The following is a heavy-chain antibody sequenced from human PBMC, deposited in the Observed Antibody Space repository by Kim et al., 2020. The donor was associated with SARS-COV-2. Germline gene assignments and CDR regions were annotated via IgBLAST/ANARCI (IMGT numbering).Heavy chain of an antibody. Sequence: SGSTNHHPALKRRVTISVDTSKNQFSLKLSSVPAADTAVYYCARDEGGYWGQGTLVTVSS. V-gene: IGHV4-59*01. J-gene: IGHJ4*02. CDR2: SGST. CDR3: ARDEGGY.